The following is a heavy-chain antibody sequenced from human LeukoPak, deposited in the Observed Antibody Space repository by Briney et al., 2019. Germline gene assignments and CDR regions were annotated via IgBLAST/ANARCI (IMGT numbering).Heavy chain of an antibody. V-gene: IGHV4-59*08. CDR3: ARSTFSSNWNL. CDR2: MYYSGSA. Sequence: SETLSLTCTVSGGSITDYYWSWIRHSSGKGLEWIGYMYYSGSAYYSPSLKTRVTISVDTSKNQFSLKLTSVTAADTAVYYCARSTFSSNWNLWGQGTLVAVSS. J-gene: IGHJ4*02. CDR1: GGSITDYY. D-gene: IGHD6-13*01.